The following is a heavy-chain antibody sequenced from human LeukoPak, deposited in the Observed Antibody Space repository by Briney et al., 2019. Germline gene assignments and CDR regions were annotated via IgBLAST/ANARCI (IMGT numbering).Heavy chain of an antibody. CDR3: ARSSGWYYYYMDV. D-gene: IGHD6-19*01. Sequence: GGSLRPSCAASGFTFSSYEMNWVRQAPGKGLEWVSYISSSGSTIYYADSVKGRFTISRDNAKNSLYLQMNSLRAEDTAVYYCARSSGWYYYYMDVWGKGTTVTVSS. CDR2: ISSSGSTI. CDR1: GFTFSSYE. J-gene: IGHJ6*03. V-gene: IGHV3-48*03.